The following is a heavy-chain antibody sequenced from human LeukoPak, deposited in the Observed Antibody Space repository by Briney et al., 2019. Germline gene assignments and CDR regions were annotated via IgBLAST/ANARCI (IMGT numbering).Heavy chain of an antibody. J-gene: IGHJ5*02. CDR3: AKHKSLWDWFDP. CDR2: INHSGST. D-gene: IGHD3-16*01. V-gene: IGHV4-34*01. CDR1: GGSFSGYY. Sequence: SETLSLTCAVYGGSFSGYYWSWIRQPPGKGLEWIGEINHSGSTNYNPSLKSRVTISVDTSKNQFSLKLSSVTAADTAVYYCAKHKSLWDWFDPWGQGTLVTVSS.